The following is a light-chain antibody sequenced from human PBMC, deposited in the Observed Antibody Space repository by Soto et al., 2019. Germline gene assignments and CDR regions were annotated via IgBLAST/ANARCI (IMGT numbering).Light chain of an antibody. CDR2: LGS. CDR3: MQALQTPPT. J-gene: IGKJ1*01. Sequence: DTVMTQSPLSLPVTPGEPASISCRSSQSLLHSDGYNYLDWYLQKPGQAPQVLVYLGSNRASGGPDRFNGSGSGTDFTLKISRVEAEDVGVYYCMQALQTPPTFGQGTKVQIK. CDR1: QSLLHSDGYNY. V-gene: IGKV2-28*01.